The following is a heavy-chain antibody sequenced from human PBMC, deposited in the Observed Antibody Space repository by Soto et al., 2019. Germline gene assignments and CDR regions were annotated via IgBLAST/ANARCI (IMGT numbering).Heavy chain of an antibody. Sequence: QVQLQQWGAGLLKPSETLSLTCAVYGGSFSGYYWSWIHQPPGKGLEWIGEINHSGSTNYNPSLKSRVTISLDTSKNQFSLKLSSVTAADTAVYYCARGRKIFGVVITYYYYMDVWGKGTTVTVSS. CDR2: INHSGST. J-gene: IGHJ6*03. V-gene: IGHV4-34*01. CDR1: GGSFSGYY. D-gene: IGHD3-3*01. CDR3: ARGRKIFGVVITYYYYMDV.